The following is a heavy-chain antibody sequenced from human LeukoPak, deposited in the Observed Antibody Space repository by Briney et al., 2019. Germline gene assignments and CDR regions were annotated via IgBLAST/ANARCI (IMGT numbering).Heavy chain of an antibody. J-gene: IGHJ4*02. CDR3: AREFLVHDPPYYFDY. V-gene: IGHV3-7*01. D-gene: IGHD2-8*02. CDR1: GFTFSNYW. CDR2: INQDGSEK. Sequence: GGSLRLSCAASGFTFSNYWMSWVRQAPGKGLEWVANINQDGSEKYYVGSVKGRFTISRDNAENSLYLQMNSLRAEDTAVYYCAREFLVHDPPYYFDYWGQGTLVTVSS.